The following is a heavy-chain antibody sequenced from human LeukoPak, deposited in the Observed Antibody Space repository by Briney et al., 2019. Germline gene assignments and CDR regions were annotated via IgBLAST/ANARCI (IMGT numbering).Heavy chain of an antibody. Sequence: PGGSLRLSCAASGFTFSSYSMNWVRQAPGKGLEWVSSISSSSSYIYYADSVKGRFTISRDNAKNSLYLQMNSLRAEDTAVYYCASSSKSYNYYMDVWGKGTTVTVSS. CDR2: ISSSSSYI. D-gene: IGHD6-6*01. J-gene: IGHJ6*03. V-gene: IGHV3-21*01. CDR3: ASSSKSYNYYMDV. CDR1: GFTFSSYS.